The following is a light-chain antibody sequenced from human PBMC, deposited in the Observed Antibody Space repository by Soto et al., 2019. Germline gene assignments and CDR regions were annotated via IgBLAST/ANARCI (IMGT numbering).Light chain of an antibody. V-gene: IGKV2-30*02. J-gene: IGKJ4*01. CDR2: NVS. CDR3: MQGTHWPPA. Sequence: DVVMTQSPLSLPVTLGQPASISCRSSQSLVHSDGNTYLSWFQQRPGQSPRRLIYNVSNRDSGVPDRFSGSVSDTDFTLKISRVEAEDVGVYYCMQGTHWPPAFGGGTKVEIK. CDR1: QSLVHSDGNTY.